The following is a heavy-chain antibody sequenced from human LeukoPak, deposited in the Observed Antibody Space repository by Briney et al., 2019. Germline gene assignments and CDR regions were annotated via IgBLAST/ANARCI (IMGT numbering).Heavy chain of an antibody. V-gene: IGHV3-48*03. J-gene: IGHJ5*02. CDR2: ISSSGSTK. CDR1: GFTFSSYE. CDR3: ARGATDVTRWFDP. D-gene: IGHD3-3*01. Sequence: PGGSLRLSCAASGFTFSSYEMNWVRQAPGKGLEWVSYISSSGSTKHYADSVKGRFTISRDNAKNSLYLQMNGLRAEDTAVCYCARGATDVTRWFDPWGQGTRVTVSS.